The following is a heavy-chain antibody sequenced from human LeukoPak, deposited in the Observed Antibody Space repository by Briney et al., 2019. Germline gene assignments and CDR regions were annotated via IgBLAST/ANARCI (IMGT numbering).Heavy chain of an antibody. D-gene: IGHD6-13*01. CDR2: ISSSGSTI. Sequence: LSGGSLRLSCAASGFTFRSYEMHWVRQAPGKGLEWVSYISSSGSTIYYADSVKGRFTISRDNAKNSLYLQMNSLRAEDTAVYYCARDNRYSIFNWFDPWGQGTLVTVSS. CDR1: GFTFRSYE. J-gene: IGHJ5*02. V-gene: IGHV3-48*03. CDR3: ARDNRYSIFNWFDP.